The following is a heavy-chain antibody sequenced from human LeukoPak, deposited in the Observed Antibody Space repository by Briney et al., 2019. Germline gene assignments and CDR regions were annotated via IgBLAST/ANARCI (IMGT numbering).Heavy chain of an antibody. CDR1: GFSFSSYG. D-gene: IGHD3-3*01. Sequence: GGSLRLSCAGSGFSFSSYGMHWVRQAPGKGLEWMAFIRSDGSNKYYADSVKGRFTISRDNSKNTLYLQMNSLRAEDTAVYYCARGRVEDAGAFDIWGQGTMVAVSS. CDR2: IRSDGSNK. J-gene: IGHJ3*02. V-gene: IGHV3-30*02. CDR3: ARGRVEDAGAFDI.